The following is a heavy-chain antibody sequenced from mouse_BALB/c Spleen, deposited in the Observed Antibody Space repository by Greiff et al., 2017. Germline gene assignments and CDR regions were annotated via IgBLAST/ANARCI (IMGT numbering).Heavy chain of an antibody. CDR3: ARNYRYHRGFYAMDY. Sequence: EVKLVESGGGLVQPGGSRKLSCAASGFTFSSFGMHWVRQAPEKGLEWVAYISSGSSTIYYADTVKGRFTISRDNPKNTLFLQMTSLRSEDTAMYYCARNYRYHRGFYAMDYWGQGTSVTVSS. CDR2: ISSGSSTI. CDR1: GFTFSSFG. V-gene: IGHV5-17*02. D-gene: IGHD2-14*01. J-gene: IGHJ4*01.